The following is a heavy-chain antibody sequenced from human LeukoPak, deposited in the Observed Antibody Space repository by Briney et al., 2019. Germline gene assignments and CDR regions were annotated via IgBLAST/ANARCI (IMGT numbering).Heavy chain of an antibody. D-gene: IGHD2-15*01. CDR2: IYTSGST. CDR3: ARDSCSGGSCYMYNWFDP. J-gene: IGHJ5*02. V-gene: IGHV4-4*07. CDR1: GGSISSYY. Sequence: SETLSLTCTASGGSISSYYWSWIRQPAGKGLEWIGRIYTSGSTNYNPSLKSRVTMSVDTSKNQFSLKLSSVTAADTAVYYCARDSCSGGSCYMYNWFDPWGQGTLVTVSS.